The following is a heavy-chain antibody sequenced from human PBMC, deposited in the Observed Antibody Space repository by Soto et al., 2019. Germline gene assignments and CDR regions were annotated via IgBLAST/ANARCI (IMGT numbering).Heavy chain of an antibody. CDR2: INHSGST. V-gene: IGHV4-34*01. CDR1: GGSISGYY. CDR3: ASVTPSPTRVGATRSGAFDI. D-gene: IGHD1-26*01. J-gene: IGHJ3*02. Sequence: SETLSLTCAVYGGSISGYYWSWIRQPPGKGLGWIGEINHSGSTIYNPSLKSRVTITVDTSKNKFSLKLSSVTAADTAVYSCASVTPSPTRVGATRSGAFDIWGQGTMVTVSS.